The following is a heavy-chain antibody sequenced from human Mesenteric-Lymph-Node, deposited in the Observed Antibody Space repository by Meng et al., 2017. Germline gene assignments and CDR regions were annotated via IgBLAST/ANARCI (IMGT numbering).Heavy chain of an antibody. V-gene: IGHV1-3*01. J-gene: IGHJ5*02. CDR3: ARVDTANWFDP. D-gene: IGHD5-18*01. CDR2: SDGGNGNT. Sequence: QVPLVQSGAVVKQPGASLNFSCYAVDYSFTTYAMHWVRQAPGQRPEWVGWSDGGNGNTRYSQRFQGRVTITRNTSISTAYMGLSRLRSDDTAVYYCARVDTANWFDPWGQGTLVTVSS. CDR1: DYSFTTYA.